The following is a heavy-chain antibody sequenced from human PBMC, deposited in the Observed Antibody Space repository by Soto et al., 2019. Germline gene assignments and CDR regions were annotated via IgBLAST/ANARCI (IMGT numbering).Heavy chain of an antibody. D-gene: IGHD1-1*01. J-gene: IGHJ4*02. CDR2: IVPIFGTT. CDR3: ARPRTVATTKGYDF. Sequence: ASVKVSCKASGGTFSNYPIAWVRQAPGQGLEWVGAIVPIFGTTNYAQNFQGRVTLTADESASTAYMELSSLTSADTALYYCARPRTVATTKGYDFWGQRTQVTSPQ. CDR1: GGTFSNYP. V-gene: IGHV1-69*13.